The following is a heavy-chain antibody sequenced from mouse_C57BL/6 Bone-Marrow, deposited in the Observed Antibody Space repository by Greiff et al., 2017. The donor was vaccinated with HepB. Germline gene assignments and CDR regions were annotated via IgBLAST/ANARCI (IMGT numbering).Heavy chain of an antibody. CDR3: ARSGDYYGSSLYYFDY. Sequence: QVQLQQPGAELVKPGASVKLSCKASGYTFTSYWMQWVKQRPGQGLEWIGEIDPSDSYTNYTQKFKGKATLTVDTSSSTAYMQIGSLTSEGSAVYYCARSGDYYGSSLYYFDYWGQGTTLTVSS. CDR1: GYTFTSYW. J-gene: IGHJ2*01. CDR2: IDPSDSYT. V-gene: IGHV1-50*01. D-gene: IGHD1-1*01.